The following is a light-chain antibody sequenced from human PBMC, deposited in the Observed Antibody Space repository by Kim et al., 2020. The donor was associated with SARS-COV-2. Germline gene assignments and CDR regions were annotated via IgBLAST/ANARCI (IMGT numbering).Light chain of an antibody. CDR1: SDHSRYA. V-gene: IGLV4-69*02. CDR3: QTWATGIHV. Sequence: ASVRLTCTLSSDHSRYAIAGHQQQPGKGPRYVMKVSSDGSHIRGDGIPERFSGSSSGAERYLTISSLQSEDEADYYCQTWATGIHVFGTGTKVTVL. J-gene: IGLJ1*01. CDR2: VSSDGSH.